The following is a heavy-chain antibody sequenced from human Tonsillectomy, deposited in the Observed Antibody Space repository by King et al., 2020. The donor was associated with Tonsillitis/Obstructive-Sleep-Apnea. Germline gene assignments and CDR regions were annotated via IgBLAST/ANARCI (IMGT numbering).Heavy chain of an antibody. CDR3: VRGPGEGSYYMDV. J-gene: IGHJ6*03. V-gene: IGHV4-34*01. D-gene: IGHD3-10*01. CDR1: GGSFSGYY. Sequence: VQLPQWGAGLLKPSETLSLTCAVYGGSFSGYYWSWIRQPQGKGQQWIGEINHSGSTNYNPSLKSRVTISVDTSKNQFSLKLSSVTAADSAVYYCVRGPGEGSYYMDVWGKGTTVTVSS. CDR2: INHSGST.